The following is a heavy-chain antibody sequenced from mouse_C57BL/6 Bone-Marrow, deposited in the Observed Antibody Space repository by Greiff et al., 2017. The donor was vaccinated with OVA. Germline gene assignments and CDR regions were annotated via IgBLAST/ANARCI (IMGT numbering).Heavy chain of an antibody. Sequence: VQRVESGAELMKPGASVKLSCKATGYTFTGYCIEWVKQRPGHGLEWIGEILPGSGSTNYNEKFKGKATFTADTSSNTAYMQLSSLTTEDSAIYYCARDPYDYDVGYYAMDYWGQGTSVTVSS. D-gene: IGHD2-4*01. V-gene: IGHV1-9*01. CDR2: ILPGSGST. J-gene: IGHJ4*01. CDR3: ARDPYDYDVGYYAMDY. CDR1: GYTFTGYC.